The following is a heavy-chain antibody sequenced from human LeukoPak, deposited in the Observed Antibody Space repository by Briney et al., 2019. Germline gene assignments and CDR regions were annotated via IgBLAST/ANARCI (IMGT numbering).Heavy chain of an antibody. Sequence: ASVKVSCKASGYTFTSYGISWVRQAPGQGLEWMGWISAYNGNTNYAQKLQGRVTMTTDTSTSTAYMELRSLRSDDTAVYYCARGGHSSSWYERGHNWFDPWGQGTLVTVSS. J-gene: IGHJ5*02. CDR1: GYTFTSYG. CDR2: ISAYNGNT. D-gene: IGHD6-13*01. CDR3: ARGGHSSSWYERGHNWFDP. V-gene: IGHV1-18*01.